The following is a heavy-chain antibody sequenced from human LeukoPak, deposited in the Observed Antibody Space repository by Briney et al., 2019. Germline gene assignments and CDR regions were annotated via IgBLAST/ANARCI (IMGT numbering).Heavy chain of an antibody. J-gene: IGHJ4*02. D-gene: IGHD6-13*01. CDR2: IKSKTDGGTT. CDR3: TTQGGSSWYFDY. V-gene: IGHV3-15*01. Sequence: GGSLRLSCAASGFTFSNAWMSWVRQAPGKGLEWVGRIKSKTDGGTTDYAAPVKGRFTISRDDSKNTLYLQMNSPKTEDTAVYYCTTQGGSSWYFDYWGQGTLVTVSS. CDR1: GFTFSNAW.